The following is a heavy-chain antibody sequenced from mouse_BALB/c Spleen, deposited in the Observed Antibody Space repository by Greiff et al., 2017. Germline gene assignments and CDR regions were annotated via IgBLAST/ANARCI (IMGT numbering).Heavy chain of an antibody. V-gene: IGHV1-82*01. CDR2: IYPGDGDT. Sequence: VQLQQSGPELVKPGASVKISCKASGYAFSSSWMNWVKQRPGQGLEWIGRIYPGDGDTNYNGKFKGKATLTADKSSSTAYMQLSSLTSVDSAVYFCARDYYGSSRYFDVWGAGTTVTVSS. CDR1: GYAFSSSW. CDR3: ARDYYGSSRYFDV. D-gene: IGHD1-1*01. J-gene: IGHJ1*01.